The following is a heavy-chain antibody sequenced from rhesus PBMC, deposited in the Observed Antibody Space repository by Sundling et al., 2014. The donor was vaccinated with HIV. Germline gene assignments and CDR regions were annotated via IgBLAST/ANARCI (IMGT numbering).Heavy chain of an antibody. Sequence: QVQLQESGPGLVKPSETLSLTCAVSGGSISDYYYWNWIRQPPGKGLEWIANIYGNSATTNYNPSLKSRVAISKDTSKNHFFLKLSSVTAADTAVYYCARDGYCTGSGCFPFDYWGQGVLVTVSS. D-gene: IGHD2-21*01. V-gene: IGHV4S9*01. CDR3: ARDGYCTGSGCFPFDY. CDR2: IYGNSATT. J-gene: IGHJ4*01. CDR1: GGSISDYYY.